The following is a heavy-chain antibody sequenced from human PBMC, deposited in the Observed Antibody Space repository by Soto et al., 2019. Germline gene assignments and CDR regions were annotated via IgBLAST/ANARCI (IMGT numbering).Heavy chain of an antibody. CDR1: GYTFTSYD. V-gene: IGHV1-8*01. CDR3: ARHPPIVVVPATMFDS. CDR2: MNPNSGNT. J-gene: IGHJ4*02. Sequence: ASVKVSCKASGYTFTSYDTNWVRQATGQGLEWMGWMNPNSGNTGYAQKFQGRVTMTRNTSISTAYMELSSLRSEDTAVYYCARHPPIVVVPATMFDSWGQGSLVTVSS. D-gene: IGHD2-2*01.